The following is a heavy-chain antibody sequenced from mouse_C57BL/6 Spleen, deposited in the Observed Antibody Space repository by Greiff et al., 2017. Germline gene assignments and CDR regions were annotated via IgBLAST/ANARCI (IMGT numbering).Heavy chain of an antibody. CDR2: IDPNSGGT. Sequence: QVQLQQPGAELVKPGASVKLSCKASGYTFTSYWMHWVKQRPGRGLEWIGRIDPNSGGTKYNEKFKSKATLTVDKPSSTAYMQLSSLTSEDSAVYYCARSRMVTREYYYAMDYWGQGTSVTVSS. CDR3: ARSRMVTREYYYAMDY. CDR1: GYTFTSYW. J-gene: IGHJ4*01. D-gene: IGHD2-2*01. V-gene: IGHV1-72*01.